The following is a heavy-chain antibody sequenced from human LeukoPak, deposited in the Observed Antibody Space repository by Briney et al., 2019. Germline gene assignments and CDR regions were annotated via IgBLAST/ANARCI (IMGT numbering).Heavy chain of an antibody. CDR3: AREAYGSGSYYNWFDP. D-gene: IGHD3-10*01. J-gene: IGHJ5*02. CDR1: GCTFSSYA. V-gene: IGHV3-23*01. Sequence: GGSLRLSCAASGCTFSSYAMSWVRQAPGKGLEWVSAISGSGGSTYYADSVKGRFTISRDNSKNTLYLQMNSLRAEDTAVYYCAREAYGSGSYYNWFDPWGQGTLVTVSS. CDR2: ISGSGGST.